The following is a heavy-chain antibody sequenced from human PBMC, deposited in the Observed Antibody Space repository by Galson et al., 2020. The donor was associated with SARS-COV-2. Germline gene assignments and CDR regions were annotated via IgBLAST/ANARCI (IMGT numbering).Heavy chain of an antibody. CDR2: IYYSGST. J-gene: IGHJ6*03. D-gene: IGHD6-19*01. V-gene: IGHV4-61*01. CDR3: ARGGAVAAVDYYYYVDV. CDR1: GGSVSSGSYY. Sequence: SETLSLTCTVSGGSVSSGSYYWSWIRQPPGKGLEWIGYIYYSGSTNYNPSLKSRVTISVDTSKNQFSLKLSSVTAADTAVYYCARGGAVAAVDYYYYVDVGGKGTTVTVSS.